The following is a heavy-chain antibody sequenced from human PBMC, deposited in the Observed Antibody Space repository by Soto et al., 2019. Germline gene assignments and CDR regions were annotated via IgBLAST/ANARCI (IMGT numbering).Heavy chain of an antibody. J-gene: IGHJ5*02. CDR2: INAGNGNT. D-gene: IGHD2-2*01. Sequence: QVQLVQSGAEVKKPGASVKVSCKASGYTFTSYAMHWVRQAPGQRLEWMGWINAGNGNTKYSKKFQGRVTITRDTSPSTAYMQKSRLRSEDTAVYYYASNLYCSSTSCYENWFDPWGQGTLVTVSS. V-gene: IGHV1-3*01. CDR3: ASNLYCSSTSCYENWFDP. CDR1: GYTFTSYA.